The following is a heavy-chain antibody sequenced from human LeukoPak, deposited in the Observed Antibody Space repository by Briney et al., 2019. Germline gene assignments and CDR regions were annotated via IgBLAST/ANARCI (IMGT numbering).Heavy chain of an antibody. CDR3: GRVRGGN. CDR2: INEHGTT. CDR1: GFTFSDFW. V-gene: IGHV3-74*01. Sequence: GGSLRLSCAASGFTFSDFWMYWVRQAPGKGLVWISNINEHGTTAYADSVKGRFTISRDNAKNILCLQMNSLRAEDTAVYYCGRVRGGNWGQGTLVTVSS. D-gene: IGHD3-16*01. J-gene: IGHJ4*02.